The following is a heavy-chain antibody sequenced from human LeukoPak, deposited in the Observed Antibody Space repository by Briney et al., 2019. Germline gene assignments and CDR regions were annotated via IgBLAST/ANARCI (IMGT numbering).Heavy chain of an antibody. Sequence: GGSLRLSCAASGFTFSSYVMSWVRQAPGKGLEWVSRISGSGSTIYYADSVKGRFTISRDNAKNSLYLQMNSLRAEDTAVYYCARLYSSSSGLRASDYWGQGTLVTVSS. CDR3: ARLYSSSSGLRASDY. CDR1: GFTFSSYV. V-gene: IGHV3-48*03. D-gene: IGHD6-6*01. CDR2: ISGSGSTI. J-gene: IGHJ4*02.